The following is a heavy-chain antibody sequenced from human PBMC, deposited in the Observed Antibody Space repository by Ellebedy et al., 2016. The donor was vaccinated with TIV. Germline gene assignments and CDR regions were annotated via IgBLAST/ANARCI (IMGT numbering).Heavy chain of an antibody. Sequence: GGSLRLSCAASGFTFTPYAMNWVRQAPGKGLEWVSYISGSSLTIYYADSVKGRFTISRDKAENSLYLQMTSLRAEDTAIYYCARDMAWGNERVNDALDIWGQGTMVTVSP. CDR2: ISGSSLTI. D-gene: IGHD7-27*01. CDR3: ARDMAWGNERVNDALDI. CDR1: GFTFTPYA. V-gene: IGHV3-48*01. J-gene: IGHJ3*02.